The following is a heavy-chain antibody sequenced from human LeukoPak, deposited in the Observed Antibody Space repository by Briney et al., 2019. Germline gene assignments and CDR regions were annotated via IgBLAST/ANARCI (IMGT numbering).Heavy chain of an antibody. V-gene: IGHV1-18*01. CDR3: ARDRGGSVLRFLEWLFNMDV. Sequence: ASVKVSCKASGYTFTSYGISWVRQAPGQGLEWMGWISAYNGNTNYAQKLQGRVTMTTDTSTSTAYMELRSLRSDDTAVYYCARDRGGSVLRFLEWLFNMDVWGKGTTVTVSS. J-gene: IGHJ6*03. CDR1: GYTFTSYG. D-gene: IGHD3-3*01. CDR2: ISAYNGNT.